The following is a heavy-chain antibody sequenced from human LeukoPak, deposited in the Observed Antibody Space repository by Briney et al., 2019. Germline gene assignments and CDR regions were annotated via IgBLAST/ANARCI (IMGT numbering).Heavy chain of an antibody. J-gene: IGHJ3*02. D-gene: IGHD6-19*01. CDR1: GGTFSSYA. Sequence: ASVKVSCKASGGTFSSYAISWVRQAPGQGLEWMGRIIPILGIANYAQKFQGRVTITADKSTSTAYMELSSLRSEDTAVYYCAREGVAEIPDAFDIWGQGTMVTVSS. CDR3: AREGVAEIPDAFDI. CDR2: IIPILGIA. V-gene: IGHV1-69*04.